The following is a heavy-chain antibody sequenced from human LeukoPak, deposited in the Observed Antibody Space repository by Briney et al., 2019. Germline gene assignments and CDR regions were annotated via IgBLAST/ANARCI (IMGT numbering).Heavy chain of an antibody. CDR3: ARDYDILTGYYFRSKYYFDY. V-gene: IGHV4-39*01. CDR1: GGSISSSNSY. D-gene: IGHD3-9*01. J-gene: IGHJ4*02. Sequence: KPSETLSLTCSVSGGSISSSNSYWGWIRQPPGKGLEWIGSIYYSGNTYYNASLKSRVSISVDTSKNQFSLRLTSVTAADTAVYYCARDYDILTGYYFRSKYYFDYWGQGTLVTVSS. CDR2: IYYSGNT.